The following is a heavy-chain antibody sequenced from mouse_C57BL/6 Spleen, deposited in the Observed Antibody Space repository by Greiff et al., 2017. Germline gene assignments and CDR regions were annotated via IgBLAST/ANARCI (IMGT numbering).Heavy chain of an antibody. CDR2: ISNLAYSI. D-gene: IGHD2-12*01. Sequence: EVHLVESGGGLVQPGGSLKLSCAASGFTFSDYGMAWVRQAPRKGPEWVAFISNLAYSIYYADTVTGRFTISRENAKNTLYLEMSSLRSEDTAMYYCARHGGSYDGYYFDYWGQGTTLTVSS. V-gene: IGHV5-15*01. CDR1: GFTFSDYG. J-gene: IGHJ2*01. CDR3: ARHGGSYDGYYFDY.